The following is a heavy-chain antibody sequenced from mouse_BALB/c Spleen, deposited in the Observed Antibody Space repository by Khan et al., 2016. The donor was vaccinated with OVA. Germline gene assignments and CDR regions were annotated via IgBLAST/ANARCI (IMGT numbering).Heavy chain of an antibody. CDR3: ARAGYSHCFAY. Sequence: VQLKQSGAELVRPGALVKLSCKASGFNIKDYYIHWVKQRPEQGLEWIGWIDPENGNTIYDPKFKGKANLTADTSSNTAYLHFSSLTSEDTAVYYCARAGYSHCFAYGGQGTLVTVSA. D-gene: IGHD2-3*01. V-gene: IGHV14-1*02. CDR1: GFNIKDYY. J-gene: IGHJ3*01. CDR2: IDPENGNT.